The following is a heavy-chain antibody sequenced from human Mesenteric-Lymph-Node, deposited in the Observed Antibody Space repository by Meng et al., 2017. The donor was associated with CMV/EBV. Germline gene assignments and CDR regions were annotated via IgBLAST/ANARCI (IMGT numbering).Heavy chain of an antibody. Sequence: GESLKISCAASGFTFSSYSMNWVRQAPGKGLEWVSSISSSSSYIYYADSVKGRFTISRDNAKNSLYLEMNSLGAEDTAVYYCARDLTFSGPFDSWGQGTLVTVSS. J-gene: IGHJ4*02. CDR1: GFTFSSYS. D-gene: IGHD6-19*01. CDR3: ARDLTFSGPFDS. V-gene: IGHV3-21*01. CDR2: ISSSSSYI.